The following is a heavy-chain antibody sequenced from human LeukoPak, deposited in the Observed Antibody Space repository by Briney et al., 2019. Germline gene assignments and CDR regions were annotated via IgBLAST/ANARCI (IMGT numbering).Heavy chain of an antibody. CDR3: AKGVSSSWSNDAFDI. Sequence: PGRSLRLSCVAFGFTFSRHDMNWVRQAPGKGLEWVAVISYDGSNKYYADSVKGRFTISRDNSKNTLYLQMNSLRTEDTAVYYCAKGVSSSWSNDAFDIWGQGTMVTVSS. CDR2: ISYDGSNK. V-gene: IGHV3-30*18. D-gene: IGHD6-13*01. J-gene: IGHJ3*02. CDR1: GFTFSRHD.